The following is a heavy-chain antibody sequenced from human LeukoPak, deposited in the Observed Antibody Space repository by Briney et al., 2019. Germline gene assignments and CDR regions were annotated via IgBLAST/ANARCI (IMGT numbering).Heavy chain of an antibody. CDR3: ARAPPCSGGSCYSGYFDC. CDR2: ISGSGGTT. J-gene: IGHJ4*02. CDR1: GFTFSSNG. D-gene: IGHD2-15*01. Sequence: GGSLRLSCVVSGFTFSSNGMSWVRQAPGKGLEWVSAISGSGGTTAYADSVKGRFTISRDNSKNTLHLQMNSLRAEDTAVYYCARAPPCSGGSCYSGYFDCWGQGTLVTVSS. V-gene: IGHV3-23*01.